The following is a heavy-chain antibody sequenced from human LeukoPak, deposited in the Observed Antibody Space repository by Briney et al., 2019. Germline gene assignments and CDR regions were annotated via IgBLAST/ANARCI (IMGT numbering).Heavy chain of an antibody. Sequence: GGSLRLSCAASGFTVSSNYMSWVRQAPGKGLEWVSVIYSGGSTHYADSVKGRFTISRDNSKNTLYLQMNSLRAEDTAVYYCAREAAAGWEVDYWGQETLVTVAS. V-gene: IGHV3-53*01. J-gene: IGHJ4*02. CDR2: IYSGGST. D-gene: IGHD6-13*01. CDR1: GFTVSSNY. CDR3: AREAAAGWEVDY.